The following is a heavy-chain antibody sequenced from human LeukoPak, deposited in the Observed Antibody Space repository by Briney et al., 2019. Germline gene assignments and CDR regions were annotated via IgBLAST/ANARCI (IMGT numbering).Heavy chain of an antibody. CDR2: INPSGGST. Sequence: ASVKVSCKASGYTFTSYYMHWVRQAPGQGLEWMGIINPSGGSTSYAQKFQGRVTMTRDTSTSTVYMELSSLRSEDTAVYYCARAHGSSGYYGTYAFDIWGQGTMVTVSS. D-gene: IGHD3-22*01. V-gene: IGHV1-46*01. J-gene: IGHJ3*02. CDR3: ARAHGSSGYYGTYAFDI. CDR1: GYTFTSYY.